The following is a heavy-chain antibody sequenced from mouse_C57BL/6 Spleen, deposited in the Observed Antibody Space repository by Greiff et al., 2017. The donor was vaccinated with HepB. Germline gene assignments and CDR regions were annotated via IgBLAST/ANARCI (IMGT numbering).Heavy chain of an antibody. D-gene: IGHD2-2*01. CDR2: ISYDGSN. CDR1: GYSITSGYY. V-gene: IGHV3-6*01. Sequence: DVQLQESGPGLVKPSQSLSLTCSVTGYSITSGYYWNWIRQFPGNKLEWMGYISYDGSNNYNPSLKNRISITRDTSKNQFFLKLNSVTTEDTATYYCAREDGVTTADWGQGTLVTVSA. CDR3: AREDGVTTAD. J-gene: IGHJ3*01.